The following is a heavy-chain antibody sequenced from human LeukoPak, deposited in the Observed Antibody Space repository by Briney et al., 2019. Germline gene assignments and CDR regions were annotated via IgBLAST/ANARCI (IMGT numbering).Heavy chain of an antibody. D-gene: IGHD2-21*01. CDR1: GFTFSSYA. J-gene: IGHJ5*02. V-gene: IGHV3-30-3*01. Sequence: GSLRLSCAASGFTFSSYAMHWVRQAPGKGLEWVAVISYDGSNKYYADSVKGRFTISRDNSKNTLYLQMNSLRAEDMAVYYCARDVDRFLFDPWGQGTLVTVSS. CDR2: ISYDGSNK. CDR3: ARDVDRFLFDP.